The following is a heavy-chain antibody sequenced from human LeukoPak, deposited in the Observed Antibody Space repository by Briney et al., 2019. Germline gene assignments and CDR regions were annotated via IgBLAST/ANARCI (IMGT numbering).Heavy chain of an antibody. CDR3: AKTSGYYYYMDV. J-gene: IGHJ6*03. CDR1: GCTFSSYG. CDR2: ISGSGGST. Sequence: GGSLTLTCAASGCTFSSYGMSWIRQAPGKGLEWVSAISGSGGSTYYADSVKGRFTISRDHSKNTLYLQMNSLRAEDTAVYYCAKTSGYYYYMDVWGKGTTVPISS. V-gene: IGHV3-23*01.